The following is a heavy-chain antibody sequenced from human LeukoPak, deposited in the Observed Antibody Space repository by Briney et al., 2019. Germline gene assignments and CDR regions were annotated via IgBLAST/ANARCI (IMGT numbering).Heavy chain of an antibody. CDR1: GGSISNYY. CDR3: ARGGTTTSRWFDP. Sequence: SETLSLTCTVSGGSISNYYWSWIRQPLGKGPEWIGYIYYRGNTNYNPSLKSRVTISIDTSKNQFSLKLNSVTAADTAVYYCARGGTTTSRWFDPWGQGTLVTVSS. J-gene: IGHJ5*02. D-gene: IGHD1-7*01. V-gene: IGHV4-59*01. CDR2: IYYRGNT.